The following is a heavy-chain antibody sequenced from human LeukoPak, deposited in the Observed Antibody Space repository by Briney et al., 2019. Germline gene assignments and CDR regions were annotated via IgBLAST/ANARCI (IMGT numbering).Heavy chain of an antibody. CDR2: IRSDGSIT. V-gene: IGHV3-74*01. Sequence: GGSLRLSCAASGITLSGYWMHWVRHVPGKGLVWVSRIRSDGSITSYADSVKGRFTISRDNVKNTIFLQMNSLRVEDTAVYYCARSDWFDPWGQGTLVTVSS. CDR1: GITLSGYW. J-gene: IGHJ5*02. CDR3: ARSDWFDP.